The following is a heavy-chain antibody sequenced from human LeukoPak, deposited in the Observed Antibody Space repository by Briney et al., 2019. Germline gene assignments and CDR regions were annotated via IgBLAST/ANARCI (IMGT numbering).Heavy chain of an antibody. V-gene: IGHV3-48*01. CDR2: ISSSSSTI. D-gene: IGHD2-2*01. J-gene: IGHJ5*02. CDR3: ANIYCSSTSCPAGFDP. CDR1: GFTFSSYS. Sequence: GGSLRLSCAASGFTFSSYSMNWVRQAPGKGLEWVSFISSSSSTICYADSVKGRFTISRDNAKNSLYLQMNSLRAEDTAVYYCANIYCSSTSCPAGFDPWGQGTLVTVSS.